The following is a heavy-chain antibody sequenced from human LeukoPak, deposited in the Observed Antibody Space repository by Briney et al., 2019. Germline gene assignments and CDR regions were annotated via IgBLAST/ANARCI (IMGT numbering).Heavy chain of an antibody. D-gene: IGHD3-10*01. CDR3: ARDRYYYGSGSYFDY. CDR1: GGSISSYY. CDR2: IYTSGST. Sequence: PSETLSLTCTVPGGSISSYYWSWIRQPAGKGLEWIGRIYTSGSTNYNPSLKSRVTMSVDTSKNQFSLKLSSVTAADTAVYYCARDRYYYGSGSYFDYWGQGTLVTVSS. V-gene: IGHV4-4*07. J-gene: IGHJ4*02.